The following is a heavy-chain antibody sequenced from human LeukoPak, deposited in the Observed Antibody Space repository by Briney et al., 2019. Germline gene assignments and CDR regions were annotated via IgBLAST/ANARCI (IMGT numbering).Heavy chain of an antibody. D-gene: IGHD4-11*01. CDR2: INHSGST. CDR3: ARGNSNSYYYYDMDV. Sequence: SETLSLTCAVYGGSFSGYYWSWIRQPPGKGLEWIGEINHSGSTNYNPSLKSRITISVDTSKNQFSLKLSSVTAADTAVYYCARGNSNSYYYYDMDVWGKGTTVTVSS. V-gene: IGHV4-34*01. CDR1: GGSFSGYY. J-gene: IGHJ6*03.